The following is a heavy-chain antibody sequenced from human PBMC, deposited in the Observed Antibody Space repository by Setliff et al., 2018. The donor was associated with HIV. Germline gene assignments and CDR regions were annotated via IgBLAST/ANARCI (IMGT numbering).Heavy chain of an antibody. CDR3: ARGVTHLPPFGAFDI. J-gene: IGHJ3*02. Sequence: KPSETLSLTCTVSGGSISTYYWSWIRQSPGKGLEWIGYIYYSGSTKYNPSLKSRLTISVDTSKNQFSLKLRSVTAADTAFYYCARGVTHLPPFGAFDIWGLGTLVTVSS. V-gene: IGHV4-59*01. D-gene: IGHD5-18*01. CDR1: GGSISTYY. CDR2: IYYSGST.